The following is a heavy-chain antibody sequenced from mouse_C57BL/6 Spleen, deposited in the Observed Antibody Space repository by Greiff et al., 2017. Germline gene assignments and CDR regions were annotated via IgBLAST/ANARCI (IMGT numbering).Heavy chain of an antibody. CDR3: AILDRGGAMYD. CDR1: GYTFTSYD. V-gene: IGHV1-85*01. J-gene: IGHJ4*01. CDR2: IYPRAGST. Sequence: QVQLKESGPELVQPGASVQLSCKASGYTFTSYDLNWVKQRPGQGLAWIGWIYPRAGSTKYNEQCKGKANVIVDTSSRTAEMELHSLTSEDAAVYFCAILDRGGAMYDWGQGTSGTVSS.